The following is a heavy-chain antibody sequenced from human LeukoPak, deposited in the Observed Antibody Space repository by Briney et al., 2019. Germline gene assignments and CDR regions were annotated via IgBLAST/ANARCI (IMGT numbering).Heavy chain of an antibody. V-gene: IGHV4-59*08. CDR3: ARHSGGSRSHFDY. CDR1: GGSISSHY. D-gene: IGHD2-15*01. CDR2: IFYSGST. Sequence: SETLSLTCTVSGGSISSHYWSWIRQPPGKGLEWIGYIFYSGSTNYNPSLKSRVTISVDTAKNQFSLKLSSVTAADTAVYYCARHSGGSRSHFDYWGQGTLVTVSS. J-gene: IGHJ4*02.